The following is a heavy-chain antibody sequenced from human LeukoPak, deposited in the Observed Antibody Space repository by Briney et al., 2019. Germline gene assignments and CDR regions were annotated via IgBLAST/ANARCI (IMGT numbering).Heavy chain of an antibody. D-gene: IGHD4-11*01. Sequence: SETLSLTCAVYGGSFSGYYWSWIRQPPGKGLEWIGYIYYSGSTNYNPSLKSRVTISVDTSKNQFSLKLSSVTAADTAVYYCARDRSNYGGLLLYTNYYYMDVWGKGTTVTVSS. V-gene: IGHV4-59*01. J-gene: IGHJ6*03. CDR1: GGSFSGYY. CDR3: ARDRSNYGGLLLYTNYYYMDV. CDR2: IYYSGST.